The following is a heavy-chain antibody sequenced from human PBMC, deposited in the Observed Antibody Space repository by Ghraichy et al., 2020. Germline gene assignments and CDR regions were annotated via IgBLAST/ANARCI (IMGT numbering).Heavy chain of an antibody. CDR3: AKDLTPSHDLWSGSNYYYYGVDV. Sequence: GGSLRLSCAVSGFIFEDYTMHWVRQAPGKGLEWVSLITWDGENTFYADSVKGRFTISRDNNQNSLHLQMNSLRPEDTALYYCAKDLTPSHDLWSGSNYYYYGVDVWGQGTTVTVSS. V-gene: IGHV3-43*01. J-gene: IGHJ6*02. CDR1: GFIFEDYT. D-gene: IGHD3-3*01. CDR2: ITWDGENT.